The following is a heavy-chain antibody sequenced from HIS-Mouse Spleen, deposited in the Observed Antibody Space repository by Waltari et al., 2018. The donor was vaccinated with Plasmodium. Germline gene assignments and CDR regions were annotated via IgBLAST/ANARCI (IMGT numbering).Heavy chain of an antibody. D-gene: IGHD6-13*01. CDR1: GFPFSRLG. J-gene: IGHJ4*02. V-gene: IGHV3-30*18. CDR2: ISYDGSNK. Sequence: QVQPVESGGGVVPPGRSLRFPWPASGFPFSRLGIHWVRQAPGKGLEWVAVISYDGSNKYYADSVKGRFTISRDNSKNTLYLQMNSLRAEDTAVYYCAKDRRSSSWYVDYWGQGTLVTVSS. CDR3: AKDRRSSSWYVDY.